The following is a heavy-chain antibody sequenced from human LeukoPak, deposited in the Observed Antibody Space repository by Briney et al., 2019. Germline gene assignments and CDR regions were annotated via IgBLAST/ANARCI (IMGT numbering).Heavy chain of an antibody. D-gene: IGHD3-3*01. CDR1: GYTFTSYG. CDR2: ISAYNGNT. J-gene: IGHJ6*02. CDR3: ARDSDVLRFLEWSRNYYYYGMDV. V-gene: IGHV1-18*01. Sequence: EASVKVSCKASGYTFTSYGISWVRPAPGQGLEWMGWISAYNGNTNYAQKLQGRVTMTTDTSTSTAYMELRSLRSDDTAVYYCARDSDVLRFLEWSRNYYYYGMDVWGQGTTVTVSS.